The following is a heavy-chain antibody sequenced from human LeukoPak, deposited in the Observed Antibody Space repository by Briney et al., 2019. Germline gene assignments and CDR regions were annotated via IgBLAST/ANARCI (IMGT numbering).Heavy chain of an antibody. D-gene: IGHD3-3*01. CDR3: HPRRITIFGVVKRPMDV. Sequence: GASVKVSCKASGGTFSSYAISWVRQAPGQGLEWMGGIIPIFGTANYAQKFQGRVTITADESTSTAYMELSSLRAEDTAVYYCHPRRITIFGVVKRPMDVWGQGTTVTVSS. V-gene: IGHV1-69*13. CDR2: IIPIFGTA. J-gene: IGHJ6*02. CDR1: GGTFSSYA.